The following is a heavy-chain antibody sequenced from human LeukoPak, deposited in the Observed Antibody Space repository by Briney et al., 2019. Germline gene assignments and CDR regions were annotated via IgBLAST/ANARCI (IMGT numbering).Heavy chain of an antibody. V-gene: IGHV1-69*05. J-gene: IGHJ4*02. D-gene: IGHD3-3*01. CDR1: GGTFSSYA. Sequence: GASVKVSCKASGGTFSSYAISWVRQAPGQGLEWMGGIIPIFGTANYAQKFQGRVTITTDESTSTAYMELSSLRSEDTAVYYCAREWGKPDDFWRQEWGQGTLVTVSS. CDR2: IIPIFGTA. CDR3: AREWGKPDDFWRQE.